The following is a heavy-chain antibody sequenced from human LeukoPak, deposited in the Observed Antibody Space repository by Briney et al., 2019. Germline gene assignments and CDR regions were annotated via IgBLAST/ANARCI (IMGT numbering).Heavy chain of an antibody. D-gene: IGHD3-3*01. J-gene: IGHJ4*02. V-gene: IGHV1-69*02. CDR2: IIPLLGIE. CDR1: GGTFSSDS. CDR3: ARGDGGHDFWSNYPLDS. Sequence: AASVKVSWKASGGTFSSDSFSWMRQARGQGPEWMGRIIPLLGIENCAQKFQDRLTIMADKSTSTVYMELSSLRSGDTAVYYCARGDGGHDFWSNYPLDSWGQGTLVTVSS.